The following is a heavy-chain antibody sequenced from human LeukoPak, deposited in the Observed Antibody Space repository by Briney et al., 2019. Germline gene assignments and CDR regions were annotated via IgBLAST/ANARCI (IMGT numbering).Heavy chain of an antibody. CDR1: GDSMSSYH. D-gene: IGHD2-2*01. CDR2: VIYSGRT. Sequence: SETLSLTCTVSGDSMSSYHRSWLRQPPGKGLEWIGYVIYSGRTNYNPSLKSRVIISVDKSKNQFSLKVNSVTAADTAVYYCATHRVVASAGWFDPWGQGTLVTVSS. J-gene: IGHJ5*02. CDR3: ATHRVVASAGWFDP. V-gene: IGHV4-59*08.